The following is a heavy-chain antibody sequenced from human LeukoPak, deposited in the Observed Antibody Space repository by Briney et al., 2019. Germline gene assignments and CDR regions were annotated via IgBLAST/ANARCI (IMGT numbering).Heavy chain of an antibody. CDR2: IGTACDT. CDR1: GFTFSSFD. CDR3: ARGPPRGKYYYMDV. Sequence: PGGSLRLSCAASGFTFSSFDMHWVRQPTGQGLEWVSTIGTACDTYYPGSVEGRLTLSRDNAKNSLYLQMNSLTAGDTAVYYCARGPPRGKYYYMDVWGKGTTVTVSS. J-gene: IGHJ6*03. V-gene: IGHV3-13*01. D-gene: IGHD1-1*01.